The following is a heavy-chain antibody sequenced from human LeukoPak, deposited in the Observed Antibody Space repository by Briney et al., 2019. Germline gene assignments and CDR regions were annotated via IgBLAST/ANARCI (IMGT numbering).Heavy chain of an antibody. J-gene: IGHJ4*02. Sequence: SETLSLTCTVSGGSISSYYWSWIRQPPGKGLEWIGEINHSGSTNYNPSLKSRVTISVDTSKNQFSLKLSSVTAADTAVYYCARGDRSYGRYGLWGQGTLVTVSS. CDR1: GGSISSYY. CDR3: ARGDRSYGRYGL. V-gene: IGHV4-34*01. D-gene: IGHD5-18*01. CDR2: INHSGST.